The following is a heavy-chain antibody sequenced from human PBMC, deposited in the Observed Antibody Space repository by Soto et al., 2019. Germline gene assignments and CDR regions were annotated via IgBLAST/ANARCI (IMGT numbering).Heavy chain of an antibody. D-gene: IGHD3-3*02. CDR3: ASIFELAPMTKASYYYYGMDV. Sequence: PGGSLRLSCAASGFTFSSYSMNWVRQAPGKGLEWVSSISSSSSYIYYADSVKGRFTISRDNAKNSLYLQMNSLRAEDTAVYYCASIFELAPMTKASYYYYGMDVWGQGTTVTSP. J-gene: IGHJ6*02. CDR1: GFTFSSYS. V-gene: IGHV3-21*01. CDR2: ISSSSSYI.